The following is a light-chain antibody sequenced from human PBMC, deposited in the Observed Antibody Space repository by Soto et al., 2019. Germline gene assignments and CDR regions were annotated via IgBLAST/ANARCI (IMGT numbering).Light chain of an antibody. CDR2: GAS. CDR1: QSVTSK. Sequence: EIVMTQSPATLSLSPGERATLSCRASQSVTSKLAWYQQKPGQAPRRLIYGASTRATGIPARVSGSGSGTEFTLTISNLQSEDFAVYYCQQYNNWPPLTFGGGTKVEIK. J-gene: IGKJ4*01. CDR3: QQYNNWPPLT. V-gene: IGKV3-15*01.